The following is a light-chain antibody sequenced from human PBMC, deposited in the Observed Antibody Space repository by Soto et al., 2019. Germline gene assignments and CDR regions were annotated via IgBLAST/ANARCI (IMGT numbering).Light chain of an antibody. CDR2: SAS. CDR3: QRTNSFPPYT. J-gene: IGKJ2*01. Sequence: DIQMTQSPSSVSASVGDRVTITCRASQGIDNWLAWYQQKPGKAPKILIYSASTLQDGVPSRFSGSGYGTDFTLTISNLQPEDFATYCCQRTNSFPPYTFGQGTKLEI. CDR1: QGIDNW. V-gene: IGKV1-12*01.